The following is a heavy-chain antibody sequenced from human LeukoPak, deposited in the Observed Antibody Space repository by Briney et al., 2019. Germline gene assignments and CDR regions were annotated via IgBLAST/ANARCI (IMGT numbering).Heavy chain of an antibody. V-gene: IGHV4-39*07. CDR1: GVSIGSNSFY. Sequence: SETLSLTCTVSGVSIGSNSFYWGWIRQPPGRGLEWIASMYYSGNNYHKPSLKSRVTISVDTSKNQFSLKLSSATAADTAVYYCARSHGSGSYYNLNDYWGQGTLVTVSS. CDR3: ARSHGSGSYYNLNDY. J-gene: IGHJ4*02. CDR2: MYYSGNN. D-gene: IGHD3-10*01.